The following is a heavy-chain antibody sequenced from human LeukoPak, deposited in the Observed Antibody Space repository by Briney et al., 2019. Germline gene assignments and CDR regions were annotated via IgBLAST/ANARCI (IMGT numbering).Heavy chain of an antibody. CDR1: GYTFTSYG. CDR3: ARGAQYCSSSTCFENYYYMDV. CDR2: ISVYNGKT. V-gene: IGHV1-18*01. D-gene: IGHD2-2*01. J-gene: IGHJ6*03. Sequence: ASVKVSCKASGYTFTSYGISWVRQAPGQGLEWMGWISVYNGKTKYAQKLQDRVTMTADTSTSTAYMELRSLRSDDTAVYYCARGAQYCSSSTCFENYYYMDVWGKGTTVTVSS.